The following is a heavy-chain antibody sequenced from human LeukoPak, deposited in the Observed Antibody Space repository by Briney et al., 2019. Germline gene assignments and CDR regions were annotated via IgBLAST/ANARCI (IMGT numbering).Heavy chain of an antibody. CDR3: AIVLPQFWFDP. CDR1: GGSISSSSYY. CDR2: IYYSGST. J-gene: IGHJ5*02. Sequence: SETLSLTCTVSGGSISSSSYYWGWIRQPPGKGLEWIGSIYYSGSTYYNPYLKSRVTISVDTSKNQFSLKLSSVTAADTAVYYCAIVLPQFWFDPWGQGTLVSVSS. V-gene: IGHV4-39*07. D-gene: IGHD3-16*02.